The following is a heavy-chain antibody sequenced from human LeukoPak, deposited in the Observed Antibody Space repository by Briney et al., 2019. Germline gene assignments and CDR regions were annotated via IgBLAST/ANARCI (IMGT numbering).Heavy chain of an antibody. CDR3: ARDNDSRDPPHFDY. CDR2: IIPIFGTA. D-gene: IGHD3-16*01. V-gene: IGHV1-69*06. CDR1: GGTFSNYA. J-gene: IGHJ4*02. Sequence: ASVKVSCKASGGTFSNYAISWVGQAPGQGREWRGGIIPIFGTANHAQKFRGRGTITADKDTRTAYMELSSLRSEDTAVYYCARDNDSRDPPHFDYWGQGTLVTVSS.